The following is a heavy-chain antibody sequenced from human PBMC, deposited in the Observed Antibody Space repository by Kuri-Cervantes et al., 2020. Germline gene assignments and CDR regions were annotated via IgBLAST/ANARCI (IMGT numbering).Heavy chain of an antibody. D-gene: IGHD6-13*01. V-gene: IGHV1-18*01. CDR2: ISPYNGDT. Sequence: ASVKVSCKASGYPFSTYGISWVRQAPGRGLEWMGWISPYNGDTNYAQKLQGRVTMTTDTSTSTAYMELRSLRSDDTAVYYCARDLGSSWYEGFDYWGQGTLVTVSS. J-gene: IGHJ4*02. CDR3: ARDLGSSWYEGFDY. CDR1: GYPFSTYG.